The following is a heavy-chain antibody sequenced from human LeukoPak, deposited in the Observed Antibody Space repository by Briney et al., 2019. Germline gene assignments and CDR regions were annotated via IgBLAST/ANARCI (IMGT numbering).Heavy chain of an antibody. CDR3: ARDLFPYYYDSSGYYFADY. J-gene: IGHJ4*02. Sequence: ASVKVSCKASGYTFTSYGISWVRQAPGQGLEWMGWISAYNGNTNYAQKLQGRVTMTTDTSTSTAYMELRSLRSDDTAVYYCARDLFPYYYDSSGYYFADYWGRGTLVTVSS. CDR1: GYTFTSYG. CDR2: ISAYNGNT. V-gene: IGHV1-18*01. D-gene: IGHD3-22*01.